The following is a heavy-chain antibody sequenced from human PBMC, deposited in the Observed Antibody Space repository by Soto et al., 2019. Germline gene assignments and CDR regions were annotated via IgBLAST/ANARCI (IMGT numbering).Heavy chain of an antibody. CDR3: NRGSEYDFWSGYL. Sequence: QERLVQSGAEVMKPGSSVKVSCKVTGGTSTRYAINWVRQAPGQGLEWMGGIVPMFGTSKYAQKFQGRVKIIADTSTNIAYVELRSLSSEDTAVYYCNRGSEYDFWSGYLWGQGNLVSVSS. D-gene: IGHD3-3*01. J-gene: IGHJ4*02. CDR1: GGTSTRYA. CDR2: IVPMFGTS. V-gene: IGHV1-69*06.